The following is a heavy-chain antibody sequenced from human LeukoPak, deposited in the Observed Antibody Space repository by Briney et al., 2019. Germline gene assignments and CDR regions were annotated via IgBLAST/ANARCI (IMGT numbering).Heavy chain of an antibody. CDR2: IYYGGST. D-gene: IGHD5-24*01. CDR3: ARADGYNHHRFDY. Sequence: PSETLSLTCTVSGGSISSGGYYWSWIRQHPGKGLEWIGYIYYGGSTYYNPSLKSRVTISVDTSKNQFPLKLSSVTAADTAVYYCARADGYNHHRFDYWGQGTLVTVSS. CDR1: GGSISSGGYY. V-gene: IGHV4-31*03. J-gene: IGHJ4*02.